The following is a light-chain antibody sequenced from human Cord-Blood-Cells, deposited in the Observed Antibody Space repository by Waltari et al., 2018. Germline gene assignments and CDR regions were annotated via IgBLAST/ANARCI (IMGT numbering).Light chain of an antibody. V-gene: IGLV2-23*01. J-gene: IGLJ3*02. CDR1: SSDVGSHNL. CDR2: EGS. Sequence: QSALTQPASVSGSPGQSITISCTGTSSDVGSHNLVSWYQQYPGKAPKLMIYEGSKRPSGVSNRFSGSKSGNTASLTISGLQAEDEADYYCCSYAGSSTWVFGGGTKLTVL. CDR3: CSYAGSSTWV.